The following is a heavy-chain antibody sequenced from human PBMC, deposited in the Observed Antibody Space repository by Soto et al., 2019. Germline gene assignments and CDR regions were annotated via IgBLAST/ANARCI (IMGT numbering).Heavy chain of an antibody. J-gene: IGHJ4*02. Sequence: EVQLVESGGGLVKPGGSLRLSCAASGFTFSNAWMSWVRQAPGKGLEWVGRIKSKTDGGTTDYAAPVKGRFTISRDDSKNTLYLQMNSLKTEDTAVYYCTTEDVLLWFGESTAFYYWGQGTLVTVSS. CDR3: TTEDVLLWFGESTAFYY. CDR2: IKSKTDGGTT. V-gene: IGHV3-15*01. CDR1: GFTFSNAW. D-gene: IGHD3-10*01.